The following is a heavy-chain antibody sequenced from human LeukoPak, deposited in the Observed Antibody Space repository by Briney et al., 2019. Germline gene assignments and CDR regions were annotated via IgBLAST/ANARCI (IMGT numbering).Heavy chain of an antibody. D-gene: IGHD6-19*01. V-gene: IGHV3-9*01. CDR3: AKGFLVAVATHGMDV. CDR1: GFTFDDYA. J-gene: IGHJ6*02. Sequence: PGGSLRLSCAASGFTFDDYAMHWVRQAPGKGLEWVSGISWNSGSIGYADSVKGRFTISRDNAKNSLYLQMNSLRAEDTALYYCAKGFLVAVATHGMDVWGQGTTVTVS. CDR2: ISWNSGSI.